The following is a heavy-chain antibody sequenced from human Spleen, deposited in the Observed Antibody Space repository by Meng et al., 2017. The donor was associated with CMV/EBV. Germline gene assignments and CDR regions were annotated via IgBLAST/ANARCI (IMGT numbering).Heavy chain of an antibody. CDR2: INHSGST. CDR3: VSSISAAVDWFDP. J-gene: IGHJ5*02. D-gene: IGHD6-13*01. Sequence: CAFYGRSFSDYFWSWIRQPPGKGLEWIGEINHSGSTDYNPSLKSRVTISVDTSKNHFSLKLSSVTAADTAVYYCVSSISAAVDWFDPWGQGTLVTVSS. CDR1: GRSFSDYF. V-gene: IGHV4-34*01.